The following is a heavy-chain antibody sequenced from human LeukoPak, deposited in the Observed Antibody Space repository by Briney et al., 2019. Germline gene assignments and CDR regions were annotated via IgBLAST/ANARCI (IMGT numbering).Heavy chain of an antibody. J-gene: IGHJ4*02. CDR3: ARVGWYYDSSGYEFDY. V-gene: IGHV7-4-1*02. Sequence: GASVRVSCKASGYTFTSYAMNWVRQAPGQGLEWMGWINTNTGNPTYAQGFTGRFVFSLDTSVSTAYLQISSLKAEDTAVYYCARVGWYYDSSGYEFDYWGQGTLVTVSS. CDR2: INTNTGNP. CDR1: GYTFTSYA. D-gene: IGHD3-22*01.